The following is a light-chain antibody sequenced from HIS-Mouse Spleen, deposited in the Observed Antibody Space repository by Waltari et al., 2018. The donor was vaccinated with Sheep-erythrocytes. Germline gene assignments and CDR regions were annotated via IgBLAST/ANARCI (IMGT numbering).Light chain of an antibody. CDR3: CSYAGSYNHV. V-gene: IGLV2-11*01. J-gene: IGLJ1*01. CDR1: SSDVGGYNY. Sequence: QSALTQPRSVSGSPGQSVTISCPGTSSDVGGYNYVSGYQKHPGKAPKLMISEVSKRPSGVPDRFSGSKSGNTASLTISGLQAEDEADYYCCSYAGSYNHVFATGTKVTVL. CDR2: EVS.